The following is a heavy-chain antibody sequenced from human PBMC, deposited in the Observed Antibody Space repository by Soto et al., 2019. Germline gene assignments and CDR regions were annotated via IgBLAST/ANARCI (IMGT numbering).Heavy chain of an antibody. J-gene: IGHJ4*02. Sequence: PGESLKISCKGSGYYFATYWIGWVRQMPGKGLEWMGIIYPGDSDTRYSPYFQGQVTISVDNSITTAYLQWSSLKASDTAMYYCARHLPPGTSTQLPFDYWGRGTLVTVSS. D-gene: IGHD1-1*01. CDR2: IYPGDSDT. CDR1: GYYFATYW. CDR3: ARHLPPGTSTQLPFDY. V-gene: IGHV5-51*01.